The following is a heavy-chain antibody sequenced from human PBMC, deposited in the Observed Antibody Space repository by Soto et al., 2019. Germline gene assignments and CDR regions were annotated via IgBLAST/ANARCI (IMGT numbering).Heavy chain of an antibody. CDR1: GGSISSGGYS. D-gene: IGHD1-1*01. Sequence: SETLSLTCAVSGGSISSGGYSWSWIRQPPGKGLDWIGYIYHSGSTHSTPSLKRRVTISVDTSQSQFSLKLSSVTAADTAVYYCASGTLYPPYGLDVWAQRTMVTVSS. CDR2: IYHSGST. J-gene: IGHJ6*02. CDR3: ASGTLYPPYGLDV. V-gene: IGHV4-30-2*02.